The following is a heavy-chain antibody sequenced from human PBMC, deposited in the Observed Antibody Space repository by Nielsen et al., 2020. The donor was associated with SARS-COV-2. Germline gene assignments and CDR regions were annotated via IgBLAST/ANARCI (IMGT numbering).Heavy chain of an antibody. CDR3: ARSKVTDKLGYYYGMDV. D-gene: IGHD2-15*01. Sequence: SETLSLTCTVSGGSISSSSYYWGWIRQPPGKGLEWIGSIYYSGSTYYNPSLKSRVTISVDTSENQFSLKLSSVTAADTAVYYCARSKVTDKLGYYYGMDVWGQGTTVTVSS. J-gene: IGHJ6*02. V-gene: IGHV4-39*07. CDR1: GGSISSSSYY. CDR2: IYYSGST.